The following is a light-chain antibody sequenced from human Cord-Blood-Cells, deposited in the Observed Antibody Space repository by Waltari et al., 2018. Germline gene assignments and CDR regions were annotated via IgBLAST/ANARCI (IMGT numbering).Light chain of an antibody. CDR1: SSDVGGYNY. CDR3: SSYTSSSTVV. CDR2: DVS. V-gene: IGLV2-14*01. J-gene: IGLJ2*01. Sequence: QSALTQPASVSGSPGQSITISCTGTSSDVGGYNYVSWYQQHRGKAPKLMIYDVSNRPSGVSKRFSGSKSGNTASLTISGLQAEDEADYYCSSYTSSSTVVFGGGTKLTVL.